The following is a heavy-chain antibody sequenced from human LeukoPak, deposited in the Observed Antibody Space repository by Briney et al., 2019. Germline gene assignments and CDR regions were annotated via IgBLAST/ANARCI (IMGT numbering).Heavy chain of an antibody. CDR3: ARGSSTSIVGGAFDI. J-gene: IGHJ3*02. CDR1: GGTFSSYA. CDR2: MNPNSGNT. D-gene: IGHD1-26*01. Sequence: ASVKVSCKASGGTFSSYAISWVRQATGQGLEWMGWMNPNSGNTGYAQKFQGRVTMTRNTSISTAYMELSSLRSEDTAVYYCARGSSTSIVGGAFDIWGQGTMVTVSS. V-gene: IGHV1-8*02.